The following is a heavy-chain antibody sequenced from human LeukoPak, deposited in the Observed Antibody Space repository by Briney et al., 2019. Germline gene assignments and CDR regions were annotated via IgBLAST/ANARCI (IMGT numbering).Heavy chain of an antibody. D-gene: IGHD3-22*01. J-gene: IGHJ3*02. CDR2: ISWNSGSI. CDR3: AKGSGGKYYYDSSGYQDAFDI. CDR1: GFTFDDYA. Sequence: GGSLRLSCAASGFTFDDYAMHWVRQAPGKGLEWVSGISWNSGSIGYADSVKGRFTISRGNAKNSLYLQMNSLRAEDTALYYCAKGSGGKYYYDSSGYQDAFDIWGQGTMVTVSS. V-gene: IGHV3-9*01.